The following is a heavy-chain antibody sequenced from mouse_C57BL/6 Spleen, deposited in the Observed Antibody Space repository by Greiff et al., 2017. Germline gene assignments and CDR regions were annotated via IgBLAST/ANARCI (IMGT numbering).Heavy chain of an antibody. CDR1: GYTFTDYN. Sequence: EVQLQQSGPELVKPGASVKIPCKASGYTFTDYNMDWVKQSHGKSLEWIGDINPNNGGTIYNQKFKGKATLTVDKSSSTAYMELRSLTSEDTAVYYCARGAYYSNDYFDYWGQGTTLTVSS. V-gene: IGHV1-18*01. J-gene: IGHJ2*01. CDR2: INPNNGGT. CDR3: ARGAYYSNDYFDY. D-gene: IGHD2-5*01.